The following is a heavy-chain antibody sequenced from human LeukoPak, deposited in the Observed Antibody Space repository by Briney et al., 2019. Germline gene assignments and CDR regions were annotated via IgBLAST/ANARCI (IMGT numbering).Heavy chain of an antibody. CDR1: GYTFTSYG. CDR2: ISAYNGNT. Sequence: ASVKVSCKASGYTFTSYGISWVRQAPGQGLEWMGWISAYNGNTNYAQKLQGRVTMTTDTSTSTAYMELRSLRSEDTAVYYCARDVSSGYPLGYYGMDVWGQGTTVTVSS. CDR3: ARDVSSGYPLGYYGMDV. D-gene: IGHD3-22*01. V-gene: IGHV1-18*01. J-gene: IGHJ6*02.